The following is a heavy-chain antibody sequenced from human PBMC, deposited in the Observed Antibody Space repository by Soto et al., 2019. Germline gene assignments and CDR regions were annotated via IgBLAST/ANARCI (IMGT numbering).Heavy chain of an antibody. V-gene: IGHV3-13*05. CDR2: ITPAGGP. Sequence: EVPLVESGGGLVQPWGSLRLSCAASGFTFSRHDMHWVRQATGKGLEWVSGITPAGGPNYRDSVKGRFTISRENARNSLNLQMNSLSVGDTAIYYCAREIATDGHWYFDLWGRGTLVTVSS. J-gene: IGHJ2*01. CDR1: GFTFSRHD. D-gene: IGHD2-21*01. CDR3: AREIATDGHWYFDL.